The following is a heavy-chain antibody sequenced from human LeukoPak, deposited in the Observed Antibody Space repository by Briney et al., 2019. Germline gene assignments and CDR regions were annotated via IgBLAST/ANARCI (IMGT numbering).Heavy chain of an antibody. CDR1: GFTFSSYA. CDR2: ISYDGSNK. Sequence: GGSLRLSCAASGFTFSSYAMHGVRQAPGKGLEWVAVISYDGSNKYYADSVKGRFTISRDNSKNTLYLQMNSLRAEDTAVYYCARGVYSSGWTLMGYWGQGTLVTVSS. J-gene: IGHJ4*02. V-gene: IGHV3-30-3*01. CDR3: ARGVYSSGWTLMGY. D-gene: IGHD6-19*01.